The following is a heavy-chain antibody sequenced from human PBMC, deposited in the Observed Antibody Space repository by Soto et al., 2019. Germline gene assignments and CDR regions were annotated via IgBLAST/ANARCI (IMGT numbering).Heavy chain of an antibody. CDR2: IYHSGST. D-gene: IGHD3-10*01. Sequence: SETLSLTCTVSGYSISSGYYWGWIRQPPGKGLEWIGSIYHSGSTYYNPSLKSRVTISVDTSKNKFSLKLSSVTAADTAVYYCARDRFGELLYYYYYYYGMDVWGQGTTVTVSS. J-gene: IGHJ6*02. CDR1: GYSISSGYY. CDR3: ARDRFGELLYYYYYYYGMDV. V-gene: IGHV4-38-2*02.